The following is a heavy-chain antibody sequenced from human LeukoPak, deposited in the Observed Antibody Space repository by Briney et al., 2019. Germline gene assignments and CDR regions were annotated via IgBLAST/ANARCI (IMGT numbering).Heavy chain of an antibody. J-gene: IGHJ4*02. CDR3: ARELTGTTSSFDY. CDR2: ISSSSSYI. D-gene: IGHD1-7*01. Sequence: PGGSLRLSCAASGFTFSSYSMNWVRQASGKGLEWVSSISSSSSYIYYADSVKGRFTISRDNAKNSLYLQMNSLRAEDTAVYYCARELTGTTSSFDYWGQGTLVTVSS. V-gene: IGHV3-21*01. CDR1: GFTFSSYS.